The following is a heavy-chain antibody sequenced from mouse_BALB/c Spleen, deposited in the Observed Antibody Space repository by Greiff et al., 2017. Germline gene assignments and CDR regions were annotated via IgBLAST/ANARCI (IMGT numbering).Heavy chain of an antibody. CDR2: INPSTGYT. CDR3: ARRGNPAGLAD. V-gene: IGHV1-7*01. J-gene: IGHJ3*01. Sequence: QVQLQQSGAELAKPGASVKMSCKASGYTFTSYWMHWVNQRPGQGLEWIGYINPSTGYTEYNQKFKDKATLTADKSSSTAYMQLSSLTSEDSAVYYCARRGNPAGLADWGQGTLVTVSA. CDR1: GYTFTSYW.